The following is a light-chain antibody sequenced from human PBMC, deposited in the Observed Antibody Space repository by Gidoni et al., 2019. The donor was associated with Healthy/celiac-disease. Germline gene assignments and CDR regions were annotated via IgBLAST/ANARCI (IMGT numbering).Light chain of an antibody. CDR3: QQYNNWPYT. V-gene: IGKV3-15*01. CDR2: GAS. CDR1: QSVSSN. Sequence: PATLSVSPGERATLSCRASQSVSSNLAWYQQKPGQAPRLLIYGASTRATGIPARFSGSGSGTEFTLTISSLQSEEFAVYYCQQYNNWPYTFGQGTKLEIK. J-gene: IGKJ2*01.